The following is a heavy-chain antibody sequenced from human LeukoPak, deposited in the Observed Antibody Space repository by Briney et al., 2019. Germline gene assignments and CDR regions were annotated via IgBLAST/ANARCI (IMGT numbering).Heavy chain of an antibody. Sequence: SETLSLTCTVSGGSISSGGYYWSWIRQHPGKGLEWIGYIYYSGSTYYNPSLKSRVTISVDTSKNQFSLKLSSVTAADTAVYYCARGEATVTTLNYYYYGLDVWGQGTTVTVSS. V-gene: IGHV4-31*03. CDR3: ARGEATVTTLNYYYYGLDV. D-gene: IGHD4-17*01. CDR1: GGSISSGGYY. J-gene: IGHJ6*02. CDR2: IYYSGST.